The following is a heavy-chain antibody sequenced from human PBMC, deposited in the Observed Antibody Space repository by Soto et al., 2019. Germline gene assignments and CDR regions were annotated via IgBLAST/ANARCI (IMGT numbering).Heavy chain of an antibody. D-gene: IGHD3-16*01. Sequence: QVQLIQSGAELKRPGSSVKVSCKASGDTFSSYSITWLRQAPGQRLEWMGGIIPIFAKPTYAQKFQGRVAITADDSTSSVDMELTSLTSKDTAVYYCARGPAIWPPLYCWRQGTSLSVSS. CDR3: ARGPAIWPPLYC. V-gene: IGHV1-69*01. CDR2: IIPIFAKP. CDR1: GDTFSSYS. J-gene: IGHJ3*01.